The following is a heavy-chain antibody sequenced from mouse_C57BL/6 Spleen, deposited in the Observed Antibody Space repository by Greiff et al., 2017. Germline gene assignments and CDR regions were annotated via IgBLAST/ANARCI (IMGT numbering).Heavy chain of an antibody. D-gene: IGHD2-2*01. J-gene: IGHJ2*01. Sequence: QVQLQQSGAELVRPGTSVTMSCKASGYTFTNYWIGWAKQRPGHGLEWIGDIYPGGGYTNYNEKFKGKATLTADKSSSTAYMQFSSLTSEDSAIYYCARGGGYDGGPHFDYWGQGTTLTVSS. CDR1: GYTFTNYW. CDR3: ARGGGYDGGPHFDY. V-gene: IGHV1-63*01. CDR2: IYPGGGYT.